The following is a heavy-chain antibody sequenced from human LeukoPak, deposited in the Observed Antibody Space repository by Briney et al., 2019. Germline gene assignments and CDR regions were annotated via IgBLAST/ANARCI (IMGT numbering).Heavy chain of an antibody. D-gene: IGHD3-22*01. J-gene: IGHJ4*02. CDR3: ARGYYYDSSGYLPLDY. CDR1: GYTFTSYG. Sequence: ASVKVSCKASGYTFTSYGISWVRQAPGQGLEWMGWISAYNGNTNYAQKLQGRVTMTTDTSTSTAYMELRSLRSDDTAVYYCARGYYYDSSGYLPLDYWGQGTLVTVSS. CDR2: ISAYNGNT. V-gene: IGHV1-18*01.